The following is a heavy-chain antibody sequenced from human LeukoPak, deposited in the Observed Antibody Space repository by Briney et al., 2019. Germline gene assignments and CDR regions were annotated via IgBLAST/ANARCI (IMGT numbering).Heavy chain of an antibody. Sequence: SETLSLTCAVSGYSISSGYYWGWIRQPPGKGLEWIGSIYHSGSTYYNPSLKSRVTISVDTSKNQFSVKLSSVTAADTAVYYCARHRYCSSTSCYTVGYYFDYWGQGTLVTVSS. CDR1: GYSISSGYY. V-gene: IGHV4-38-2*01. CDR3: ARHRYCSSTSCYTVGYYFDY. CDR2: IYHSGST. D-gene: IGHD2-2*02. J-gene: IGHJ4*02.